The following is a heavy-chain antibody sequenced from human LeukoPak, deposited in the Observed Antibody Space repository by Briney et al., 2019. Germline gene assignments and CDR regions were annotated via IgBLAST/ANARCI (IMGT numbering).Heavy chain of an antibody. CDR3: ARGDYSNSAGNYYYYMDV. CDR1: GGSFSGYY. Sequence: SETLSLTCAVYGGSFSGYYWSWIRQPPGKGLEWIGEINHSGSTNYNPSLKSRVTISVDTSKNQLSLKLSSVTAADTAVYYCARGDYSNSAGNYYYYMDVWGKGTTVTVSS. CDR2: INHSGST. J-gene: IGHJ6*03. D-gene: IGHD4-11*01. V-gene: IGHV4-34*01.